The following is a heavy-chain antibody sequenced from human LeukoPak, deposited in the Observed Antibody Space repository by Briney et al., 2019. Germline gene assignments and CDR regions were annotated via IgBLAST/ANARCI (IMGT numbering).Heavy chain of an antibody. D-gene: IGHD3-3*01. CDR1: GFTFSSYS. Sequence: GGSLRLSCAASGFTFSSYSMNWVRQAPGKGLEWVSSISSSSSYIYYADSVKGRFTISRDNAKNSLYLQMNSLRAEDTAVYYCARDQSITIFGVVTSGEFDYWGQGTLVTVSS. CDR2: ISSSSSYI. V-gene: IGHV3-21*01. J-gene: IGHJ4*02. CDR3: ARDQSITIFGVVTSGEFDY.